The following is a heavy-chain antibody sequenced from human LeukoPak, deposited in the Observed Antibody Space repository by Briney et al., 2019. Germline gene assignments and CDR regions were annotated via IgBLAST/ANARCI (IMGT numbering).Heavy chain of an antibody. CDR1: GYTFTGYY. CDR3: ARDRRILFPGWFDP. Sequence: ASVKVSRKASGYTFTGYYMHWVRQAPGQGLEWMGWINPNSGGTNYAQKFQGRVTMTRDTSISTAYMELSRLRSDDTAVYYCARDRRILFPGWFDPWGQGTLVTVSS. D-gene: IGHD2-15*01. CDR2: INPNSGGT. J-gene: IGHJ5*02. V-gene: IGHV1-2*02.